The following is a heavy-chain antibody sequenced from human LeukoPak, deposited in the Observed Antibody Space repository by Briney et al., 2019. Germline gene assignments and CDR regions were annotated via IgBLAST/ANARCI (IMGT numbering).Heavy chain of an antibody. CDR3: AKDRSVWFDAFDI. CDR1: GFTFDDYA. J-gene: IGHJ3*02. Sequence: GRSLRLSCAASGFTFDDYAMHWVRQAPGKGLEWVSGISWNSGSIGYADSVKGRFTISRDNAKNSLYLQMNSLRAEDTALYYCAKDRSVWFDAFDIWGQGTMVTVSS. V-gene: IGHV3-9*01. D-gene: IGHD6-19*01. CDR2: ISWNSGSI.